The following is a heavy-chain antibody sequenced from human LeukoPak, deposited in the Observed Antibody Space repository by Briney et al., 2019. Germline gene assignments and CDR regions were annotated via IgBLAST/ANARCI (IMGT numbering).Heavy chain of an antibody. Sequence: PSETLSLTCAVYGGSFSGYYWSWIRQPPGKGLEWIGEINHSGSTNYNPSLKSRVTISVDTSKNQFSLKLSSVTAADTAVYYCARVLLWFGGHFDYWGQGTLVTVSS. V-gene: IGHV4-34*01. CDR1: GGSFSGYY. CDR2: INHSGST. J-gene: IGHJ4*02. CDR3: ARVLLWFGGHFDY. D-gene: IGHD3-10*01.